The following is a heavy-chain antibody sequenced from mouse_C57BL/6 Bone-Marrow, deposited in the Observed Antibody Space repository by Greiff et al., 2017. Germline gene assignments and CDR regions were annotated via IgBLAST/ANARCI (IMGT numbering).Heavy chain of an antibody. Sequence: VQLQQSVAELVRPGASVKLSCTASGFTIKNTYMHWVKQRPEQGLEWIGRIDPANGNTKYAPKFQGKATITADTSSSTAYLQLSSLTSEDAAIYYSYSRNYRFAYWGRGTRVTVSA. D-gene: IGHD2-5*01. CDR3: YSRNYRFAY. CDR2: IDPANGNT. V-gene: IGHV14-3*01. J-gene: IGHJ3*01. CDR1: GFTIKNTY.